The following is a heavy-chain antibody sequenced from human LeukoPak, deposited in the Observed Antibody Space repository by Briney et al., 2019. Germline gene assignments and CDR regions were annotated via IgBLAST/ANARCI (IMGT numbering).Heavy chain of an antibody. D-gene: IGHD5-12*01. CDR3: ARDLKVATITTGYYYYYGMDV. Sequence: QPGGSLRLSCAASGFTFSSYDMNWVRQAPGKGLEWVSYISSSGSTIYYADPVKGRFTISRDNAKNSLYLQMNSLRAEATAVYYCARDLKVATITTGYYYYYGMDVWGQGTTVTVSS. V-gene: IGHV3-48*03. J-gene: IGHJ6*02. CDR2: ISSSGSTI. CDR1: GFTFSSYD.